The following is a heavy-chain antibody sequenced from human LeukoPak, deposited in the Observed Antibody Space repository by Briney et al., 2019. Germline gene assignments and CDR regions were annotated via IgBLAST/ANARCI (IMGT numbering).Heavy chain of an antibody. Sequence: GASVTVSCKASGYTFTIYYMHWVRQAPGQGLEWMGIINPSGGSTSYAQKFQGRVTMTRDTSTSTVYMELSSLRSEDAAVYYCARADIVATRGFDYWGQGTLVTVSS. D-gene: IGHD5-12*01. CDR2: INPSGGST. J-gene: IGHJ4*02. CDR3: ARADIVATRGFDY. V-gene: IGHV1-46*01. CDR1: GYTFTIYY.